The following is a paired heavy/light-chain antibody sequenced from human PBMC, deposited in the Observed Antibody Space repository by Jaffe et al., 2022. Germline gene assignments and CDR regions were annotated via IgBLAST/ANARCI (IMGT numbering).Heavy chain of an antibody. CDR2: IIPIFGTA. CDR3: ARAPGSTVTTVSQDENSDY. J-gene: IGHJ4*02. V-gene: IGHV1-69*01. Sequence: QVQLVQSGAEVKKPGSSVKVSCKASGGTFSSYAISWVRQAPGQGLEWMGGIIPIFGTANYAQKFQGRVTITADESTSTAYMELSSLRSEDTAVYYCARAPGSTVTTVSQDENSDYWGQGTLVTVSS. D-gene: IGHD4-17*01. CDR1: GGTFSSYA.
Light chain of an antibody. J-gene: IGKJ4*01. CDR1: QGISSW. V-gene: IGKV1D-12*01. CDR3: QQANSFHPLT. Sequence: DIQMTQSPSSVSASVGDRVTITCRASQGISSWLAWYQQKPGKAPKLLIYAASSLQSGVPSRFSGSGSGTDFTLTISSLQPEDFATYYCQQANSFHPLTFGGGTKVEIK. CDR2: AAS.